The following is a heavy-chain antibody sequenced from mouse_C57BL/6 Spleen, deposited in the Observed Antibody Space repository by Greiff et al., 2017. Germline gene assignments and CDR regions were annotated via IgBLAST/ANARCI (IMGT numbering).Heavy chain of an antibody. CDR3: ARGDYYGSLDY. CDR2: INPNNGGT. Sequence: VQLQQSGPELVKPGASVKIPCKASGYTFTDYNMDWVKQSHGKSLEWIGDINPNNGGTIYNQKFKGKATLTVDKSSSTAYMELRSLTSEDTAVYYCARGDYYGSLDYWGQGTTLTVSS. CDR1: GYTFTDYN. J-gene: IGHJ2*01. V-gene: IGHV1-18*01. D-gene: IGHD1-1*01.